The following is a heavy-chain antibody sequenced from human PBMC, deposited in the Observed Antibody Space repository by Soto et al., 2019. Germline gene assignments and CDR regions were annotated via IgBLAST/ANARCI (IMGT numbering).Heavy chain of an antibody. CDR3: ARVSGDWDSSGWYGESYYYYGMDV. J-gene: IGHJ6*02. CDR2: IYYSGST. Sequence: KTSETLSLTCTVSGGSISSYYWSWIRQPPGKGLEWIGYIYYSGSTNYNPSLKSRVTISVDTSKNQFSLKLSSVTAADTAVYYCARVSGDWDSSGWYGESYYYYGMDVWGQGTTVTVSS. D-gene: IGHD6-19*01. V-gene: IGHV4-59*01. CDR1: GGSISSYY.